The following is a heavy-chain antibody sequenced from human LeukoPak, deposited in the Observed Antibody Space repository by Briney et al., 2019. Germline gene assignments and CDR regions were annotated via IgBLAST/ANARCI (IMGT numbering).Heavy chain of an antibody. D-gene: IGHD4-23*01. Sequence: SVKVSCKASGGTFSSYAISWVRQAPGQGLEWMGGIIPIFGTASYAQKFQGRVTITTDESTSTAYMELSSLRSEDTAVYYCARGIGATVDAYYFDYWGQGTLVTASS. V-gene: IGHV1-69*05. CDR2: IIPIFGTA. CDR3: ARGIGATVDAYYFDY. J-gene: IGHJ4*02. CDR1: GGTFSSYA.